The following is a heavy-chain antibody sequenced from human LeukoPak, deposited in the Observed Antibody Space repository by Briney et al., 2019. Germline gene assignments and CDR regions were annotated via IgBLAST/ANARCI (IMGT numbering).Heavy chain of an antibody. J-gene: IGHJ5*02. CDR1: GYTFTTYG. D-gene: IGHD3-22*01. Sequence: GASVKVSCKASGYTFTTYGISWVRQAPGQGLEWMGWISTYNGNTNYAQKFQGRVTMTTDTSTSTAYLELRSLRSDDTAVYYCARGYCYDSSGYANWFGPWGQGTLVTVSS. V-gene: IGHV1-18*01. CDR2: ISTYNGNT. CDR3: ARGYCYDSSGYANWFGP.